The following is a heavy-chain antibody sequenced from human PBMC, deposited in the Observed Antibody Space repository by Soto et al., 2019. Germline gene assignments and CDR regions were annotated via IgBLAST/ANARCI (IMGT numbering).Heavy chain of an antibody. Sequence: SETLSLTCTVSGVSISNSSYYWGWIRRPPGKGLEWIGTIYYSGITYYNPSLKSRVTISVDTSKNQFSLKLTSVTAADTAVYYCAKHGSNWGQGTLVTVSS. J-gene: IGHJ4*02. CDR3: AKHGSN. CDR1: GVSISNSSYY. CDR2: IYYSGIT. V-gene: IGHV4-39*01.